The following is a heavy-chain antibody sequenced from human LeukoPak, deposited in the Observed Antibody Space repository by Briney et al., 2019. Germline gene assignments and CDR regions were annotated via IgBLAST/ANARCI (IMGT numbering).Heavy chain of an antibody. CDR1: GYTFTSYA. CDR2: INAGNGNT. D-gene: IGHD2-2*01. Sequence: GASVKVSCKASGYTFTSYAMHWVRQAPGQRLEWMGWINAGNGNTKYSQKFQGRVTITRDTSASTAYMELSSLRSEDTAVYYCARDGGSSTSCQYYFDYWGQGTLVTVSS. J-gene: IGHJ4*02. CDR3: ARDGGSSTSCQYYFDY. V-gene: IGHV1-3*01.